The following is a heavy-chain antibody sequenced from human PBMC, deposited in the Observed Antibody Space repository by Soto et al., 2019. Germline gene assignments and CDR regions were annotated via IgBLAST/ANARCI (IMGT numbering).Heavy chain of an antibody. D-gene: IGHD7-27*01. CDR1: GGTFSSYA. Sequence: QVQLVQSGAEVKKPGSSVKVSCKASGGTFSSYAISWVRQAPGQGLEWMGGFIPIFGAADYAQKFQGRVTITADESTSTGYMELSSLRSEDTAVYYCARALTAPVSYYSGMDVWGQGTTVTVSS. J-gene: IGHJ6*02. CDR3: ARALTAPVSYYSGMDV. V-gene: IGHV1-69*12. CDR2: FIPIFGAA.